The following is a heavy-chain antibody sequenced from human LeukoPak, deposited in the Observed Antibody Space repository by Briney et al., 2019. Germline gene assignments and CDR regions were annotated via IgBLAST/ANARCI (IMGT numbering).Heavy chain of an antibody. CDR1: GGSISSYY. D-gene: IGHD2-2*02. CDR2: IYTSGST. J-gene: IGHJ6*03. V-gene: IGHV4-4*07. CDR3: ARGCSSTSCYTGYYMDV. Sequence: SETLSLTCTVSGGSISSYYWSWIRQPPGKGLEWIGRIYTSGSTNYNPSLKSRVTMSVDTSKNQFSLKLSSVTAADTAVYYCARGCSSTSCYTGYYMDVWGKGTTVTVSS.